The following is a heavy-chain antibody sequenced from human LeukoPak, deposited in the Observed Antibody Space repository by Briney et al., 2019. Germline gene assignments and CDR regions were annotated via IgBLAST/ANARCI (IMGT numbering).Heavy chain of an antibody. CDR3: ARGTSPFDP. CDR2: VTSSSSTI. CDR1: GFTFSSYS. J-gene: IGHJ5*02. V-gene: IGHV3-48*02. Sequence: QAGGSLRLSRVASGFTFSSYSMNWVRQAPGKGPEWISYVTSSSSTIYYADSVKGRFTISRDNAKNSLYLQMNSLRDEDTALYYCARGTSPFDPWGRGTLVTVSS.